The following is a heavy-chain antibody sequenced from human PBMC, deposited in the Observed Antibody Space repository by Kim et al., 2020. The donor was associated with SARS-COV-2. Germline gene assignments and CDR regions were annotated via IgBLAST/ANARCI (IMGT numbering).Heavy chain of an antibody. Sequence: GGSLRLSCSASGFIFSDYAMHWVRRAPGKGLEYVSATTRSGDGSFFSASVEGRFTVSRDNSKNTLYLQMNSLRPEDTSVYYCARYGRDYGAVHWGQGTLVSVSS. CDR2: TTRSGDGS. CDR1: GFIFSDYA. V-gene: IGHV3-64D*06. CDR3: ARYGRDYGAVH. J-gene: IGHJ4*02. D-gene: IGHD3-10*01.